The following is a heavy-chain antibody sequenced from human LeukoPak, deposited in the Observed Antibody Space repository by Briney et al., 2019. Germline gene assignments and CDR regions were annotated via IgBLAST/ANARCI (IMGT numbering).Heavy chain of an antibody. J-gene: IGHJ4*02. CDR2: ISYDGTTK. Sequence: PGGSLRLSCAASGFTFRNYPVHWVRQAPGKGLEWVTVISYDGTTKYYADSVKGRFTISRDNAKNSLYLQMNSLRAEDTAVYYCARALPMVRGVTFDYWGQGTLVTVSS. CDR3: ARALPMVRGVTFDY. V-gene: IGHV3-30*04. CDR1: GFTFRNYP. D-gene: IGHD3-10*01.